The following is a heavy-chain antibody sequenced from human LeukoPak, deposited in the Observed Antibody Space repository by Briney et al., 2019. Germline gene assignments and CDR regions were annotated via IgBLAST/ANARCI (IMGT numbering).Heavy chain of an antibody. CDR3: ARAPTYDFWSGYSDY. Sequence: GGSLRLSCAASGFTFSSYSMNWVRQAPGKGLEWVSSISSSSSYIYYADSVKGRFTISRDNAKNSLYLQMNSLRAEDTAVYYCARAPTYDFWSGYSDYWGQGTLVTVSS. J-gene: IGHJ4*02. CDR2: ISSSSSYI. CDR1: GFTFSSYS. V-gene: IGHV3-21*01. D-gene: IGHD3-3*01.